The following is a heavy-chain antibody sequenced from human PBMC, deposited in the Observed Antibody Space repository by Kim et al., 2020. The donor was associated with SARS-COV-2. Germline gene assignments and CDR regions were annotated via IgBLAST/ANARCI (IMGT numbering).Heavy chain of an antibody. Sequence: GGSLRLSCAASGFTFSSYAMHWVRQAPGKGLGWVAVISYDGSNKYYADSVKGRFTISRDNSKNTLYLQMNSLRAEDTAVYYCASSGGSYYTAFDIWGQGTMVTVSS. D-gene: IGHD1-26*01. V-gene: IGHV3-30*04. CDR3: ASSGGSYYTAFDI. J-gene: IGHJ3*02. CDR2: ISYDGSNK. CDR1: GFTFSSYA.